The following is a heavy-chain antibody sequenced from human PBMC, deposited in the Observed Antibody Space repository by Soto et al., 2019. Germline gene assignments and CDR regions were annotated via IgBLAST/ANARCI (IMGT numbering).Heavy chain of an antibody. CDR3: ARGVGSGTYYNQYNWFDP. J-gene: IGHJ5*02. Sequence: ASVKVSCKASGYTFTSYGISWVRQAPGQGLEWMGWINTYNGNTNHAQKLQGRVTMTTDTSTSTAYMELRSLRPDDTAVYYCARGVGSGTYYNQYNWFDPWGQGTLVTVSS. CDR1: GYTFTSYG. D-gene: IGHD3-10*01. V-gene: IGHV1-18*01. CDR2: INTYNGNT.